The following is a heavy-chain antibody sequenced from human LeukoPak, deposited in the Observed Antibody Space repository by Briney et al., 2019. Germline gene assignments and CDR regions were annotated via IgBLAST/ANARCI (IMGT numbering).Heavy chain of an antibody. V-gene: IGHV4-39*07. CDR2: IYYSGST. CDR3: AGEDIAVAGSKY. J-gene: IGHJ4*02. CDR1: GGSISSSTYY. D-gene: IGHD6-19*01. Sequence: SETLSLTCTVSGGSISSSTYYWGWIRQPPGKGLEWIGNIYYSGSTYYNPSLKSRVTISVDTSKNQFSLKLSSVTAADTAVYYCAGEDIAVAGSKYWGQGTLVTVSS.